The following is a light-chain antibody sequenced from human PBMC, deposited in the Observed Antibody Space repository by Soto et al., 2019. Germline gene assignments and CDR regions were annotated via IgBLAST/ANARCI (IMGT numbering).Light chain of an antibody. CDR1: KNDIGVYAF. V-gene: IGLV2-8*01. CDR2: EVV. CDR3: KSYAGSNTYV. J-gene: IGLJ1*01. Sequence: QSALTQPPSASGSPGQSVTMSCTVTKNDIGVYAFVSWYQHHPGKAPRLIIYEVVQRPSGVPDRFSGSKSGNTASLTVSGLQAADEADYFCKSYAGSNTYVFGSGTKVTVL.